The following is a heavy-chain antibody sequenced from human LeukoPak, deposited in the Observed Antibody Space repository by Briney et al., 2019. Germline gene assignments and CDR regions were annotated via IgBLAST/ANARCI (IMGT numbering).Heavy chain of an antibody. D-gene: IGHD1-1*01. V-gene: IGHV1-2*02. J-gene: IGHJ6*02. CDR1: GYTFTGYY. Sequence: ASVKVSCKASGYTFTGYYMHWVRQAPGQGLEWMGWINPNSGGTNYAQKFQGRVTMTRNTSISTAYMELSSLRSEDTAVYYCARMETGTTYYYYYYGMDVWGQGTTVTVSS. CDR3: ARMETGTTYYYYYYGMDV. CDR2: INPNSGGT.